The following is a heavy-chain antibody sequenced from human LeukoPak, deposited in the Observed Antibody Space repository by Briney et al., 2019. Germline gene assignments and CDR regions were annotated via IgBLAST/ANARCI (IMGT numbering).Heavy chain of an antibody. CDR3: ASLPRRYCGGDCYPDAFDI. CDR2: MNPNSGNT. V-gene: IGHV1-8*01. D-gene: IGHD2-21*02. Sequence: ASVKLSCTASGYTFTSYDINWVRQATGQGLEWMGWMNPNSGNTVYSQKFQCRATMTRNTSISTAYMELRSLRSADTAVYYCASLPRRYCGGDCYPDAFDIWGQGTMVTVSS. CDR1: GYTFTSYD. J-gene: IGHJ3*02.